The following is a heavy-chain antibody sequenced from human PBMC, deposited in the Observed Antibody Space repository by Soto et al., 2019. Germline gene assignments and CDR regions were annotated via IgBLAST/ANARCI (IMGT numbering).Heavy chain of an antibody. D-gene: IGHD6-13*01. CDR1: GVPFSNAW. J-gene: IGHJ4*02. CDR2: IKSKTDGGTT. V-gene: IGHV3-15*07. Sequence: GGSLRLSCAASGVPFSNAWMNWVRQAPGKGLEWVGRIKSKTDGGTTDYAAPVKGRFTISRDDSKNTLYLQMNSLKTEDTAVYYCTTLGGIAAAGKADYWGQGTLVTVSS. CDR3: TTLGGIAAAGKADY.